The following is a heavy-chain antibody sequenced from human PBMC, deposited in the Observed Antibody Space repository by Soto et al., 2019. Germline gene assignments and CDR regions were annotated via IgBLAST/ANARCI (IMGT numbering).Heavy chain of an antibody. CDR1: RLTFSSYA. CDR2: ISGSGGSA. CDR3: AKEGEKYYDFWSGYYPYNWFDR. J-gene: IGHJ5*02. Sequence: PGGSLSLSCAAARLTFSSYAMSWVRPSPGKGQTQVSAISGSGGSAYYAASVKGRFTISRDNSKNTLYLQMNSLRAEDTAVYYCAKEGEKYYDFWSGYYPYNWFDRWGQGTLVTVSS. V-gene: IGHV3-23*01. D-gene: IGHD3-3*01.